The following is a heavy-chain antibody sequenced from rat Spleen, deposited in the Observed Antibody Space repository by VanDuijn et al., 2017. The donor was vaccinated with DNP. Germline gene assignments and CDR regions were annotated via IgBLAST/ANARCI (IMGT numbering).Heavy chain of an antibody. CDR1: GFILSNYG. Sequence: EVQLVESGGDLVQPGRSLKLSCAASGFILSNYGMHWIRQAPTKGLEWVASISPSGGSSYHRDSVKGRFTISRDNAKSILYLQMDSLRSEDTATYFCATHDWQGWGQGVMVTVSS. D-gene: IGHD1-7*01. CDR2: ISPSGGSS. J-gene: IGHJ2*01. V-gene: IGHV5-19*01. CDR3: ATHDWQG.